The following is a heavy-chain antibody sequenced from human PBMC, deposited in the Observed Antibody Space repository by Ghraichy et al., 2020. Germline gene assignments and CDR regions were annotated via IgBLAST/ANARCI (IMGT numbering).Heavy chain of an antibody. J-gene: IGHJ4*02. Sequence: GGSLRLSCAASGFTFSSYAMSWVRQAPGKGLEWVSAISGSGGSTYYADSVKGRFTISRDNSKNTLYLQMNSLRAEDTAVYYCAKVAIGVGDYRSYYFDYWGQGTLVTVSS. V-gene: IGHV3-23*01. CDR3: AKVAIGVGDYRSYYFDY. CDR2: ISGSGGST. D-gene: IGHD4-17*01. CDR1: GFTFSSYA.